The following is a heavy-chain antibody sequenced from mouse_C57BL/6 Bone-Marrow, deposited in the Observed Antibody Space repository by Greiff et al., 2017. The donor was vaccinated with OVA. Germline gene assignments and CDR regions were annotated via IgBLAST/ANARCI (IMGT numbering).Heavy chain of an antibody. Sequence: QVHVKQSGPGLVQPSQSLSITCTVSGFSLTSYGVHWVRQSPGKGLEWLGVIWSGGSTDYNAAFISRLSISKDNSKSQVFFKMNSLQADDTAIYYCARIYYGNYDWFAYWGQGTLVTVSA. CDR1: GFSLTSYG. D-gene: IGHD2-1*01. CDR2: IWSGGST. V-gene: IGHV2-2*01. CDR3: ARIYYGNYDWFAY. J-gene: IGHJ3*01.